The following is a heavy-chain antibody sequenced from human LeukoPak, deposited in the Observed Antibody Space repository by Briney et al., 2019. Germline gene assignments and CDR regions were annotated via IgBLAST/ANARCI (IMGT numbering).Heavy chain of an antibody. J-gene: IGHJ4*02. D-gene: IGHD2-2*01. CDR2: IIPILGIA. CDR1: GGTFISYA. V-gene: IGHV1-69*04. Sequence: ASVKVSCKASGGTFISYAISWVRQAPGQGLEWMGRIIPILGIANYAQKFQGRVTITADKSTSTAYMELSSLRSEDTAVYYCARYYCSSTSCYYYWGQGTLVTVSS. CDR3: ARYYCSSTSCYYY.